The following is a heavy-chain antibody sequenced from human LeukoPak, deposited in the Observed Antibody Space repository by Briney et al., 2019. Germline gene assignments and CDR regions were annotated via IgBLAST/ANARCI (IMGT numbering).Heavy chain of an antibody. Sequence: GRSLRLSCAASGFTLSSHWMGWIRQAPGKGLEWVANIRQDGGETYYVDSVKGRFTISRDNAKNSLYLQMNSLRVEETAMYYCARLRQSSTWYWLDPWGQGTLVTVSP. V-gene: IGHV3-7*01. J-gene: IGHJ5*02. CDR3: ARLRQSSTWYWLDP. CDR1: GFTLSSHW. CDR2: IRQDGGET. D-gene: IGHD6-13*01.